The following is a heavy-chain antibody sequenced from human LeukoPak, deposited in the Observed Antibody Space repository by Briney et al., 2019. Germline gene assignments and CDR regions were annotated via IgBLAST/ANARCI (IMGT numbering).Heavy chain of an antibody. CDR2: IYYSGST. J-gene: IGHJ4*02. CDR3: ARGLDYDPNPYFDY. V-gene: IGHV4-31*03. D-gene: IGHD3-16*01. Sequence: SQTLSLTCTVSGGSISSGGYYWSWIRQHPGTGLEWIGYIYYSGSTYYNPSLKSRVTISVDTSKNQFSLKLSSVTAADTAVYYCARGLDYDPNPYFDYWGQGTLVTVSS. CDR1: GGSISSGGYY.